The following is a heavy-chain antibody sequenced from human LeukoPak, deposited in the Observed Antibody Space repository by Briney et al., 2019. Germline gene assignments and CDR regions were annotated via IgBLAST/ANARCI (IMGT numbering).Heavy chain of an antibody. V-gene: IGHV3-9*01. J-gene: IGHJ4*02. CDR2: ISWNSGST. Sequence: GGSLRLSCAASGFTFDDYAMHWVRQAPGKGLEWVSGISWNSGSTSYADSVKGRFTISRDNAKNTLYLQMNSLRAEDTAVYYCARDPEQWLVDYWGQGTLVTVSS. CDR3: ARDPEQWLVDY. CDR1: GFTFDDYA. D-gene: IGHD6-19*01.